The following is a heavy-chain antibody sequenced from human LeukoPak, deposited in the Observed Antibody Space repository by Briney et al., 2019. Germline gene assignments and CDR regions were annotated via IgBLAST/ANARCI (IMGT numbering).Heavy chain of an antibody. CDR2: ISGSGGST. CDR1: EFTFSSYA. J-gene: IGHJ4*02. V-gene: IGHV3-23*01. Sequence: GGSLRLSCVATEFTFSSYAMSWVRQAPGKGLEWVSAISGSGGSTYYADSVKGRFTVSRDNSKNTLYLQMNSLRAEDTAVYYCAKASDSGIYFDYWGQGTLVTVSS. CDR3: AKASDSGIYFDY. D-gene: IGHD3-10*01.